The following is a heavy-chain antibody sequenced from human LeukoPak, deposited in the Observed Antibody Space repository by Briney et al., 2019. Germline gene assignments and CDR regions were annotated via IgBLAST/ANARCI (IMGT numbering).Heavy chain of an antibody. CDR3: ARRGGSNGWGAFDV. J-gene: IGHJ3*01. CDR1: DFTFSRYA. D-gene: IGHD2-8*01. V-gene: IGHV3-23*01. CDR2: IGGSGEST. Sequence: SGGSLRLSCAAFDFTFSRYAMSWVRQAPGKGLEWVSNIGGSGESTYYADSVKGRFTISRDNSKNTVFLQMNSLSRDDTAVYYCARRGGSNGWGAFDVWGQGTTITVSS.